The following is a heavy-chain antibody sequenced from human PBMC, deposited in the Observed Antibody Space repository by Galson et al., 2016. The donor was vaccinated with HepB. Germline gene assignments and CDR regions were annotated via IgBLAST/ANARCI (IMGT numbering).Heavy chain of an antibody. CDR2: INPGNGNT. CDR1: RYSFTNYG. CDR3: ARVLLRGSGTSYPYYYYHHGLDV. Sequence: SCKASRYSFTNYGIHWVRQAPGQRPEWMGWINPGNGNTKYSQKFQGRVTITRETSATTAYLELSSLRSEDTALYYCARVLLRGSGTSYPYYYYHHGLDVWGQGTTVTVSS. V-gene: IGHV1-3*01. J-gene: IGHJ6*02. D-gene: IGHD3-10*01.